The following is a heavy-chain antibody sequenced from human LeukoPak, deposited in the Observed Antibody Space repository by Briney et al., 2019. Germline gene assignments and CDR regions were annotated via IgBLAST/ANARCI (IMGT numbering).Heavy chain of an antibody. CDR3: ARVIYYDSSGLDY. Sequence: SETLSLTCTVSGASISTSRDYWGWIRQPPGKGLEWIGSIYYIGDTYYNPSLKSRVTISVDTSKNQFSLKLSSVTAADTAVYYCARVIYYDSSGLDYWGQGTLVTVSS. V-gene: IGHV4-39*07. CDR2: IYYIGDT. J-gene: IGHJ4*02. CDR1: GASISTSRDY. D-gene: IGHD3-22*01.